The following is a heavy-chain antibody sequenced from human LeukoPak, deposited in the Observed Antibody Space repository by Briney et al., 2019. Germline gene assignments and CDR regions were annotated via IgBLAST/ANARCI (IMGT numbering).Heavy chain of an antibody. Sequence: SETLSLTCSVSGDYINTGHWWSWVRQPPGKGLEWIGEVFYSGKTDFNPSLKNRVTISLDKSKNQFSLKLTSVTAADTAVYYCARDFFGNFDYWGQGTLVTVSS. D-gene: IGHD3-10*01. J-gene: IGHJ4*02. CDR2: VFYSGKT. CDR3: ARDFFGNFDY. V-gene: IGHV4-4*02. CDR1: GDYINTGHW.